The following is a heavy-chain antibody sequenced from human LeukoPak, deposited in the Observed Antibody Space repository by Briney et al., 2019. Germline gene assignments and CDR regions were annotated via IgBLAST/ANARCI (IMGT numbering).Heavy chain of an antibody. CDR3: ARVRKVDCSSTSCFLYYYYYYYMDV. CDR2: INHSGST. D-gene: IGHD2-2*01. V-gene: IGHV4-34*01. J-gene: IGHJ6*03. Sequence: SETLSLTCAVYGGSFSGYYWSWIRQPPGKGLEWIGEINHSGSTNYNPSLKSRVTISVDTSKNQFSLKLSSVTAADTAVYYCARVRKVDCSSTSCFLYYYYYYYMDVWGKGTTVTVSS. CDR1: GGSFSGYY.